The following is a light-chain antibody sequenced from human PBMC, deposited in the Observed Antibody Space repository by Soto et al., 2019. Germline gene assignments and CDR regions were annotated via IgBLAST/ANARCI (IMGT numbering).Light chain of an antibody. J-gene: IGKJ3*01. CDR1: QSVSIY. Sequence: EIVLTQSPATLSLSPGERATLSCRASQSVSIYLAWYQQKPGQAPRLLIYDASNRATGIPARFSGGGSGTDFTLTISSLEPEDFAVYYCQQRSNWPLTFGPGTKVDSK. CDR3: QQRSNWPLT. CDR2: DAS. V-gene: IGKV3-11*01.